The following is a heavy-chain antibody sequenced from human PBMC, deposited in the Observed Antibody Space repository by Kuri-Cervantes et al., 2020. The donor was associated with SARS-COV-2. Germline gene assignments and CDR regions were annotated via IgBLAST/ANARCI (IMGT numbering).Heavy chain of an antibody. V-gene: IGHV3-21*01. D-gene: IGHD2-21*01. Sequence: LSLTFAASGFTFSSYSMNWVRQAPGKALEWVSSISGSGSYIYYADSVKGRFTISKESGENSLYLHMNSLRGDDTAVYYCARVAGEGPIYYYYMDVWGKGTTVTVSS. J-gene: IGHJ6*03. CDR2: ISGSGSYI. CDR1: GFTFSSYS. CDR3: ARVAGEGPIYYYYMDV.